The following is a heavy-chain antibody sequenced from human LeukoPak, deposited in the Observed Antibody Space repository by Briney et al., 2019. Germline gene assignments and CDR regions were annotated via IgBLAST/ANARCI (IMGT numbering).Heavy chain of an antibody. D-gene: IGHD5-18*01. Sequence: SETLSLTCTVSGGSISSGDYYWSWIRQPPGKGLEWIGYIYYSGSTYYSPSLKSRVTISVDTSKNQFSLKLSSVTAADTAVYYCARTASGYSYGGLWNDYWGQGTLVTVSS. CDR2: IYYSGST. CDR3: ARTASGYSYGGLWNDY. J-gene: IGHJ4*02. CDR1: GGSISSGDYY. V-gene: IGHV4-30-4*01.